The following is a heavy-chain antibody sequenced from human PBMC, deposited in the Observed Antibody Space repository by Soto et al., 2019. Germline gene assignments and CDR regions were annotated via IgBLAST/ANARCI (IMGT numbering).Heavy chain of an antibody. Sequence: PSETLSLTCTVAGDCITSGEDYWCWIRQPPGKGLEWIGYIYYSGSTYYNPSLKSRVTISVDTSKNQFSLKLSSVTAADTAVYYCARGLIVFGRRGYSYGYYDHWGQGTLVTVSS. CDR3: ARGLIVFGRRGYSYGYYDH. CDR2: IYYSGST. J-gene: IGHJ4*02. CDR1: GDCITSGEDY. D-gene: IGHD5-18*01. V-gene: IGHV4-30-4*01.